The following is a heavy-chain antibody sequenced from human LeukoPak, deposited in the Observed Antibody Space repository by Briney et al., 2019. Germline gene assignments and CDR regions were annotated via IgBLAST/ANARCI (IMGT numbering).Heavy chain of an antibody. Sequence: ASVKVSCKASGYSLINYGISWVRQAPGQGLEWMGWISAYNGNANYAQKFQGRVTMTTDTSTSTAYMELRSLGSNDTALYYCAREYSLTTNGVYYFYMDVWGKGTTVTVSS. CDR1: GYSLINYG. D-gene: IGHD1-14*01. CDR3: AREYSLTTNGVYYFYMDV. J-gene: IGHJ6*03. CDR2: ISAYNGNA. V-gene: IGHV1-18*01.